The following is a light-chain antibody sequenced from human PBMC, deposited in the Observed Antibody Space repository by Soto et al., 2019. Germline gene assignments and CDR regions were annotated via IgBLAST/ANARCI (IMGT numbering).Light chain of an antibody. J-gene: IGLJ1*01. Sequence: QSALTQPASASGSPGQSITISCTGTSSDVGGYNYVSWYQQHPGKAPKLMIYEVSNRPSGVSNRFSGSKSGNTASLTVSGLHTEDEADYYCSSYTSSSTFVFGTGTKLTVL. CDR2: EVS. V-gene: IGLV2-14*01. CDR3: SSYTSSSTFV. CDR1: SSDVGGYNY.